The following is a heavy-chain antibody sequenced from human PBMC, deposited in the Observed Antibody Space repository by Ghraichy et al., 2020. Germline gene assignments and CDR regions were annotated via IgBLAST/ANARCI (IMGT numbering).Heavy chain of an antibody. V-gene: IGHV3-43*01. CDR2: INWDGGRT. D-gene: IGHD3-16*01. J-gene: IGHJ3*02. Sequence: GGSLRLSCAASGFTFDDYSMHWVRLAPGKGLEWVSFINWDGGRTYYADSVKGRFTLSRDNSKNSLYLQMSSLRAEDTALYYCAKDIKLLGDGALDIWGQGTIVTVSS. CDR3: AKDIKLLGDGALDI. CDR1: GFTFDDYS.